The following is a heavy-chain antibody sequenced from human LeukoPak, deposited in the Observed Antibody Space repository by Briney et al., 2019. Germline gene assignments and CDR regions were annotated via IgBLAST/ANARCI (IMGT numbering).Heavy chain of an antibody. D-gene: IGHD3-3*02. J-gene: IGHJ4*02. Sequence: GGSLRLSCAASGFTFSSYEMNWVRQAPGKGLEWVSYISSSGSTIYYADSVKGRFTISRDESKNTLYLQMNSLRAEDTAVYYCAKGQISRSDRFDYWGQGTLVTVSS. CDR2: ISSSGSTI. V-gene: IGHV3-48*03. CDR1: GFTFSSYE. CDR3: AKGQISRSDRFDY.